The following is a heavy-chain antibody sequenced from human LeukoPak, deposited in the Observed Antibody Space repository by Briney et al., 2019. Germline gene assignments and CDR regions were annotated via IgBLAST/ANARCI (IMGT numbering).Heavy chain of an antibody. J-gene: IGHJ4*02. Sequence: PSETLSLTCTVSGGSISSYYWSWIRQPPGRGLEWIGYIYYSGSTNYNPSLKSRVTISVDTSKNQFSLKLSSVTAADTAVYYCARASQGVGSSGWYEGDYWGQGTLVTVSS. CDR2: IYYSGST. CDR3: ARASQGVGSSGWYEGDY. D-gene: IGHD6-19*01. CDR1: GGSISSYY. V-gene: IGHV4-59*12.